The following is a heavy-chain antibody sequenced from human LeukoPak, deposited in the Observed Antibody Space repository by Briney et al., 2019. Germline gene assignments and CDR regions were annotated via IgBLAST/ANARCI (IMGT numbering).Heavy chain of an antibody. Sequence: PGGSLRLSCAASGFTFSSYGMHWVRQAPGKGLEWVAVISYDGSNKYYADSVKGRFTISRDNSKNTLYLQMNSLRAEDTAVYYCARGISGWYYFDYWGQGTLVTVYS. CDR3: ARGISGWYYFDY. CDR2: ISYDGSNK. D-gene: IGHD6-19*01. CDR1: GFTFSSYG. J-gene: IGHJ4*02. V-gene: IGHV3-30*03.